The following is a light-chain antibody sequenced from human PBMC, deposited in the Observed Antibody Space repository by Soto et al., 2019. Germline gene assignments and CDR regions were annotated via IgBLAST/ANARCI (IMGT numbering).Light chain of an antibody. CDR3: AAWDGSLNGYV. CDR1: SSNIGTNA. J-gene: IGLJ1*01. V-gene: IGLV1-44*01. CDR2: NNN. Sequence: QSVLTQPPSASGTPGQRVTISCSGGSSNIGTNAVNWYQQLPGTAPKLLIYNNNQRPSGVLDRFSGSKSGTSASLAISGLQSEDEAAYYCAAWDGSLNGYVFGTGTKVTVL.